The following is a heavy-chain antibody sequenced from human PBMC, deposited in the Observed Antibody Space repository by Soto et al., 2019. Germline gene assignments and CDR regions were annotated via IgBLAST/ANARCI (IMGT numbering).Heavy chain of an antibody. CDR1: GGTFSSYA. D-gene: IGHD2-21*02. CDR2: IIPMFDST. V-gene: IGHV1-69*01. Sequence: CKAFGGTFSSYAICWVRQAPGQGLEWMGGIIPMFDSTNYAQKFQGRVTITADESTSTAFMELSSLRSEDTAVYYCARRVVVTSVRDIAYYYYGLDVWGQGTTVTVSS. CDR3: ARRVVVTSVRDIAYYYYGLDV. J-gene: IGHJ6*02.